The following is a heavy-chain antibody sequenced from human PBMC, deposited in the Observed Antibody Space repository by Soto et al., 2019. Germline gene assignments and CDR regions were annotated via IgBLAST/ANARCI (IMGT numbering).Heavy chain of an antibody. J-gene: IGHJ4*02. CDR3: ARGGTYYYDSSGYSTRAYFDY. V-gene: IGHV4-31*03. CDR2: IYYSGST. D-gene: IGHD3-22*01. Sequence: SETLSLTCTVSGGSISSGGYYWSWIRQHPGKGLEWIGYIYYSGSTYYNPSLKSRVTISVDTSKNQFSLKLSSVTAADTAVYYCARGGTYYYDSSGYSTRAYFDYWGQGTLVTVSS. CDR1: GGSISSGGYY.